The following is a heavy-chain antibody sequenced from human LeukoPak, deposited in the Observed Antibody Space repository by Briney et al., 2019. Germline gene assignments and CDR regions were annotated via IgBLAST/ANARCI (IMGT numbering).Heavy chain of an antibody. CDR3: AGAAPLLWLWFDP. Sequence: SETLSLTCAVYGGSFSGYYWSWIRQPPGKGLEWIGEINHSGSTNYNPSLKSRVTISVDTSKNQFSLKLSSVTAADTAVYYCAGAAPLLWLWFDPWGQGTLVTVSS. CDR2: INHSGST. D-gene: IGHD3-10*01. CDR1: GGSFSGYY. J-gene: IGHJ5*02. V-gene: IGHV4-34*01.